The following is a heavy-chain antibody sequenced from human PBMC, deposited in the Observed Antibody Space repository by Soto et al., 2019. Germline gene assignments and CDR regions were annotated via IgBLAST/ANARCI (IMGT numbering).Heavy chain of an antibody. J-gene: IGHJ3*02. D-gene: IGHD3-22*01. CDR3: ARTDYYDSSGYYAFDI. CDR1: GGTFSSYA. CDR2: IIPILGIA. Sequence: ASVKVSCKASGGTFSSYAISWVRQAPGQGLEWMGRIIPILGIANYAQKFQGRVTITADKSTSTAYMELSSLRSEDTAVYYCARTDYYDSSGYYAFDIWGQGTMVTVSS. V-gene: IGHV1-69*04.